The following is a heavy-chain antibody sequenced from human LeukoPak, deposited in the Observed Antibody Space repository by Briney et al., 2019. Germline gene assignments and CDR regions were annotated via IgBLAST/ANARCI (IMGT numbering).Heavy chain of an antibody. J-gene: IGHJ5*02. V-gene: IGHV4-39*07. Sequence: PSETLSLTCSVFGGSIRSSGNYWGWIRQPPGKGLEWIGSIYYNGNTFHNPSLKSRVTVSVDTSKNQLSLKLSSVTAADTAVYYCARGLDIVVVPAQGVDWFDPWGQGTLVTVSS. CDR1: GGSIRSSGNY. D-gene: IGHD2-2*03. CDR3: ARGLDIVVVPAQGVDWFDP. CDR2: IYYNGNT.